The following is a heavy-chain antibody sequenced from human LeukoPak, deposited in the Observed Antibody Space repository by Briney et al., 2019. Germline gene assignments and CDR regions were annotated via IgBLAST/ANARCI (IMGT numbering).Heavy chain of an antibody. V-gene: IGHV3-23*01. CDR3: AKESWPGIAAAGHDY. CDR1: GFIFSNYA. J-gene: IGHJ4*02. D-gene: IGHD6-13*01. CDR2: ISGSGGST. Sequence: GGSLRLSCAASGFIFSNYAMSWVRQAPGKGLEWDSAISGSGGSTYYADSVKGRFTISRDNSKNTLYLQMNSLRAEDTAVYYCAKESWPGIAAAGHDYWGQGTLVTVSS.